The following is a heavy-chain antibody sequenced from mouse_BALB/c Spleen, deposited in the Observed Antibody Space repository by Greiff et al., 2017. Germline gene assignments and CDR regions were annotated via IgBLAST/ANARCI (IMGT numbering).Heavy chain of an antibody. J-gene: IGHJ2*01. CDR2: INSNGGST. V-gene: IGHV5-6-3*01. Sequence: EVNVVESGGGLVQPGGSLKLSCAASGFTFSSYGMSWVRQTPDKRLELVATINSNGGSTYYPDSVKGRFTISRDNAKNTLYLQMSSLKSEDTAMYYCARVYGSSYGWYFDYWGQGTTLTVSS. D-gene: IGHD1-1*01. CDR1: GFTFSSYG. CDR3: ARVYGSSYGWYFDY.